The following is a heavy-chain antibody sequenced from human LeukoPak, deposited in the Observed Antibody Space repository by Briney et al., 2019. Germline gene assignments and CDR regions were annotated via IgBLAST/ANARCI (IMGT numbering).Heavy chain of an antibody. CDR1: GFTFSSYG. CDR3: AKGGATSPYYFDY. V-gene: IGHV3-30*18. CDR2: ISYDGSNK. D-gene: IGHD1-26*01. Sequence: PGGSLRLSCAASGFTFSSYGMHWVRQAPGKGLEWVAVISYDGSNKYYADSVKGRFTISRDNSKNTLYLQMSSLRAEDTAVYYCAKGGATSPYYFDYWGQGTLVTVSS. J-gene: IGHJ4*02.